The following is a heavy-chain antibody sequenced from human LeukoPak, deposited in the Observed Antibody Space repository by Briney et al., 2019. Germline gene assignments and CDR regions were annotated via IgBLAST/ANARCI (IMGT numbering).Heavy chain of an antibody. J-gene: IGHJ6*02. CDR2: INHSGST. CDR3: ASLLRPYYYYGMDV. CDR1: GGSFSGYY. V-gene: IGHV4-34*01. D-gene: IGHD4-17*01. Sequence: PSETLSLTCAVYGGSFSGYYWSWIRQPPGKGLEWIGEINHSGSTYYNPSLKSRVTISVDTSKNQFSLKLSSVTAADTAVYYCASLLRPYYYYGMDVWGQGTTVTVSS.